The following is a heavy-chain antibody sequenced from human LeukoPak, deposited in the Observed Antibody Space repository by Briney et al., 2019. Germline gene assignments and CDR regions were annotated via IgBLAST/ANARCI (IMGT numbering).Heavy chain of an antibody. D-gene: IGHD3-16*01. J-gene: IGHJ4*02. CDR2: IYYSGST. CDR3: AREDRGTFDY. V-gene: IGHV4-59*01. CDR1: GGSISSYY. Sequence: SETLSLTCTVSGGSISSYYWSWIRQPPGKGLEWIGYIYYSGSTNYNPSLKSRVTMSVDTSKNQFSLKLSSVTAADTAVYYCAREDRGTFDYWGQGTLVTVSS.